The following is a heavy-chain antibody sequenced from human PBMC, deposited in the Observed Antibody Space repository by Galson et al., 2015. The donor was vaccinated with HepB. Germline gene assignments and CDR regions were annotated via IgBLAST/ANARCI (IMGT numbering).Heavy chain of an antibody. V-gene: IGHV4-30-4*07. J-gene: IGHJ6*03. Sequence: QLQLQESGSGLVKPSQTLSLTCAVSGGSISSGGYSWSWIRQPPGKGLEWIGYIYYSGSTNYNPSLKSRVTISVDTSKNQFSLKLSSVTAADTAVYYCARRSNYYDSRAPNYYYYMDVWGKGTTVTVSS. CDR2: IYYSGST. CDR3: ARRSNYYDSRAPNYYYYMDV. CDR1: GGSISSGGYS. D-gene: IGHD3-22*01.